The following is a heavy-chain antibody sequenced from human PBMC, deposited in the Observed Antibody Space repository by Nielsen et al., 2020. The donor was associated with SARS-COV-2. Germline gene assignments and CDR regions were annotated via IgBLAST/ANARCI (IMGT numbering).Heavy chain of an antibody. CDR2: ISYDGSNK. J-gene: IGHJ2*01. CDR1: GFTFSSYA. V-gene: IGHV3-30*04. CDR3: ARVGGRGTSYWYFDL. Sequence: GESLKISCAASGFTFSSYAMHWVRQAPGKGLEWVAVISYDGSNKYYADSVKGRFTISRDNSKNTLYLQMNSLRAEDTAVYYCARVGGRGTSYWYFDLWGRGTLVTVSS. D-gene: IGHD3-16*01.